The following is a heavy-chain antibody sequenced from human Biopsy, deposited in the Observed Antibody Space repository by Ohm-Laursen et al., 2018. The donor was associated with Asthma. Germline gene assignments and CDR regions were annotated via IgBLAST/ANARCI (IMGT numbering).Heavy chain of an antibody. Sequence: SLRLSCAASGFTFSTYSMIWVRQAPGKGLQWISYISVSSSTVFSADSVKGRFTISRDNAKNSLYLQMNSLRADDAAVYFRARVGIGSCSGGSCYNRYLDIWGQGTLVTVSS. J-gene: IGHJ3*02. D-gene: IGHD2-15*01. CDR2: ISVSSSTV. CDR3: ARVGIGSCSGGSCYNRYLDI. V-gene: IGHV3-48*01. CDR1: GFTFSTYS.